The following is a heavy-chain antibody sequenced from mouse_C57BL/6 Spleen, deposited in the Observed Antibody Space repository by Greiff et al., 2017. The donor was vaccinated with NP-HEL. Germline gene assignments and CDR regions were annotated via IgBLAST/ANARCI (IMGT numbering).Heavy chain of an antibody. CDR2: IHPNSGST. D-gene: IGHD1-1*01. CDR3: ARPLITTVVAGNY. V-gene: IGHV1-64*01. J-gene: IGHJ2*01. CDR1: GYTFTSYW. Sequence: QVQLQQPGAELVKPGASVKLSCKASGYTFTSYWMHWVKQRPGQGLEWIGMIHPNSGSTNYNEKFKSKATLTVDKSSSTAYMQLSSLTSEDSAVYYCARPLITTVVAGNYWGQGTTLTVSS.